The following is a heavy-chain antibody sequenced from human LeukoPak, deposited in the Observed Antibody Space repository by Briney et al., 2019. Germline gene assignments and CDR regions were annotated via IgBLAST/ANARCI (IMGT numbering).Heavy chain of an antibody. D-gene: IGHD3-10*01. J-gene: IGHJ4*02. CDR1: GGSISSNW. CDR2: IEDRGNT. Sequence: SGTLSLTCAVSGGSISSNWWSWVRQPPGKGLEWIGEIEDRGNTNYNPSLKSRVTISVDKSKNQFSLKLSSLTAADTAVYYCAGAGTYYLDNWGQETLVTVSS. CDR3: AGAGTYYLDN. V-gene: IGHV4-4*02.